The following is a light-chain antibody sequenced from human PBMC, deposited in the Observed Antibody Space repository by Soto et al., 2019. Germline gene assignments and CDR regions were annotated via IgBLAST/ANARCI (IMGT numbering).Light chain of an antibody. CDR2: PAS. Sequence: DMQLTQSPSFLSASVGDRVTITCRASQGIDSYLAWYQQKPGKATKLLIYPASTLEGGVPSRFSGSGSGTEFTLTISTLQPEDFATYYCQQLHTYPFTFGGGTKVEIQ. CDR3: QQLHTYPFT. V-gene: IGKV1-9*01. J-gene: IGKJ4*01. CDR1: QGIDSY.